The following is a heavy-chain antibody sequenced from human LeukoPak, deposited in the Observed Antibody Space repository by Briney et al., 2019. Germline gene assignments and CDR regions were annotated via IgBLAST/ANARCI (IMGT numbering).Heavy chain of an antibody. CDR3: ARRYAGPGRTFVT. CDR1: GGSISSSSYY. Sequence: SETLSLTCTVSGGSISSSSYYWGWIRQPPGKGLEWIGSIYYSGSTYYNPSLKSRVTISVGTSKNQFSLKLSSVSAADTAVYYCARRYAGPGRTFVTWGQGALVSASS. J-gene: IGHJ5*02. CDR2: IYYSGST. V-gene: IGHV4-39*01. D-gene: IGHD3-10*01.